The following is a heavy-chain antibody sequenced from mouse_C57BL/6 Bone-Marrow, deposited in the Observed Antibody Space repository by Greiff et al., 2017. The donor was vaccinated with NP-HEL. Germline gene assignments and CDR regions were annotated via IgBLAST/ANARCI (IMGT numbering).Heavy chain of an antibody. V-gene: IGHV1-42*01. D-gene: IGHD1-1*01. Sequence: EVQLQQSGPELVKPGASVKISCKASGYSFTGYYMNWVKQSPEKSLEWIGEINPSTGGTTYNQKFKAKATLTVDKSASTAYMQLKSLTSEDSAVYYCARSEYYGVMDYWGQGTSVTVSS. CDR3: ARSEYYGVMDY. J-gene: IGHJ4*01. CDR2: INPSTGGT. CDR1: GYSFTGYY.